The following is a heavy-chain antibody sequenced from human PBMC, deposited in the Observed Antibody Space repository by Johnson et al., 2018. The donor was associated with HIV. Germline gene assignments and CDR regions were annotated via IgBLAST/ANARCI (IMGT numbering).Heavy chain of an antibody. V-gene: IGHV3-30*03. CDR3: ARAPHYYDTSGYFSAAFDM. Sequence: QVQLVESGGGLVQPGGSLRLSCAASGFTFSNAWMSWVRQAPGKGLEWVAGISFAGINKYYADSVKGRFTISRDNSENALYLQMNSLRAEDTALYYCARAPHYYDTSGYFSAAFDMWGQGTMVTVSS. CDR1: GFTFSNAW. CDR2: ISFAGINK. J-gene: IGHJ3*02. D-gene: IGHD3-22*01.